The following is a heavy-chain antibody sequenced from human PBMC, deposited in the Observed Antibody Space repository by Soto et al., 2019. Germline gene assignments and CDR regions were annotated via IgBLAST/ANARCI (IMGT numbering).Heavy chain of an antibody. CDR2: ISGSGGST. J-gene: IGHJ4*02. CDR1: GFTFSDYY. Sequence: QPGGSLRLSCAASGFTFSDYYMSWVRQAPGKGLEWVSAISGSGGSTYYADSVKGRFTISRDNSKNTLYLQMNSLRAEDTAVYYCAYSSTPFDYWGQGTLVTVSS. CDR3: AYSSTPFDY. D-gene: IGHD6-13*01. V-gene: IGHV3-23*01.